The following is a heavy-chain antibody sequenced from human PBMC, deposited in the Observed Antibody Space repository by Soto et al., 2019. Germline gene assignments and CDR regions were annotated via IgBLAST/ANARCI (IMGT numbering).Heavy chain of an antibody. Sequence: QITLKESGPTRVKPTQTLTLTCTFSGFSLTARPVGVGWIRQPPGKALEGLALIYWDDDKRYSPSLKTRLTIIKDTSRNQDVLTITNMDPADTAIYYCVHRADINGNWNAGYLDHWGQGALVTVSS. CDR3: VHRADINGNWNAGYLDH. CDR1: GFSLTARPVG. D-gene: IGHD1-1*01. V-gene: IGHV2-5*02. J-gene: IGHJ4*02. CDR2: IYWDDDK.